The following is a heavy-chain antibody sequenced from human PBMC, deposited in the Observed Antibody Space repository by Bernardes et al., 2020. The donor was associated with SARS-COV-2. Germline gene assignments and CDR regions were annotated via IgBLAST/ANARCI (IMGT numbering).Heavy chain of an antibody. J-gene: IGHJ4*02. CDR1: GFTFSSYG. V-gene: IGHV3-33*03. CDR3: AKGGAATPYSLDY. D-gene: IGHD2-15*01. Sequence: GGSLRLSRAASGFTFSSYGMHWVRQAPGKGLEWVGTIWYDGSNKYYADSVKGRFTISRDNSKNTLYLQMNSLRAEDTAVYYCAKGGAATPYSLDYWGQGTLVTVSS. CDR2: IWYDGSNK.